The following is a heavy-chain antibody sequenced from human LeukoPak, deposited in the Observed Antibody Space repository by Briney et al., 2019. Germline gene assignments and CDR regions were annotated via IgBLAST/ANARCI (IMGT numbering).Heavy chain of an antibody. CDR2: ISDSGGGT. V-gene: IGHV3-23*01. CDR3: ATVKGQGAFEV. CDR1: GFTFSYYA. Sequence: GGSRRLSCAGSGFTFSYYAMGWVRQAPGKGLEWASAISDSGGGTYYADSVKGRFTISRDNSKKTLYVQMNSLRAEDTAIYYCATVKGQGAFEVWGPGTMVAVSS. J-gene: IGHJ3*01.